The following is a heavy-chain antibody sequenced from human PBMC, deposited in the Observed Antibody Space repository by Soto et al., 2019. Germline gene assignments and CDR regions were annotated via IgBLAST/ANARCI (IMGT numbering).Heavy chain of an antibody. V-gene: IGHV3-23*01. CDR2: ISGSGGST. J-gene: IGHJ4*02. CDR1: GFTFSSYA. Sequence: GGSLRRSCAASGFTFSSYAMSWVRQAPGKGLEWVSAISGSGGSTYYADSVKGRFTTSRDNSKNTLYLQMNSLRAEDTAVYYSTLRYCSSTSCSDYWGQGTLVTVS. D-gene: IGHD2-2*01. CDR3: TLRYCSSTSCSDY.